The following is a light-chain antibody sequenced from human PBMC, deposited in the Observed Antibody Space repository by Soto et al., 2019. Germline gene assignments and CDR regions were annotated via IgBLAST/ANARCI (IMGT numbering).Light chain of an antibody. J-gene: IGKJ1*01. CDR1: QSISSW. CDR2: DAS. Sequence: DIQMTQSPSTLSASVGDRVTITCRASQSISSWLAWYQQNPGKAPKLLIYDASSLESGVPSRFSGSGSGTEFTLTISSLQADDFATYYCQQYNSYPWTLGQGTKVEI. CDR3: QQYNSYPWT. V-gene: IGKV1-5*01.